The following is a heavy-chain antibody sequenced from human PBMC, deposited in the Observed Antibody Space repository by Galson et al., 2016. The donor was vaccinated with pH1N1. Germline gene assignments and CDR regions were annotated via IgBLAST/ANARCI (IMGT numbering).Heavy chain of an antibody. CDR3: ARGDYGDYVGEFDY. D-gene: IGHD4-17*01. J-gene: IGHJ4*02. Sequence: SLRLSCAASGFAFSNSGMHWVRQAPGKGLGWVALIWYDGSNKYYADSVKGRFTISRDNSKNTLYLQMNSLGAEDTAVYYCARGDYGDYVGEFDYWGQGTLVTVSS. CDR1: GFAFSNSG. V-gene: IGHV3-33*01. CDR2: IWYDGSNK.